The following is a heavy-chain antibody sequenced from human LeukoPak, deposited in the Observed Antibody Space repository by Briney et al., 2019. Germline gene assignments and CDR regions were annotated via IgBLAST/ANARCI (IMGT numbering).Heavy chain of an antibody. CDR2: INPNSGGT. CDR1: GYTYTCYY. CDR3: ARDPLMITFGGVIVNPDYYFDY. D-gene: IGHD3-16*02. Sequence: ASVKVSCKASGYTYTCYYMYWVRPAPGQGLEWMGWINPNSGGTNYAQKFQGRVTMTRDTSISTAYMELSRLRSDDTAVYYCARDPLMITFGGVIVNPDYYFDYWGQGTLVTVSS. V-gene: IGHV1-2*02. J-gene: IGHJ4*02.